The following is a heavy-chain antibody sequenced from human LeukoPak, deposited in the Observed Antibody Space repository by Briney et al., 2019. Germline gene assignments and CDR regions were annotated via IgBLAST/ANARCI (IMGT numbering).Heavy chain of an antibody. CDR2: ISAYNGNT. J-gene: IGHJ4*02. Sequence: GASVNLSYTPADYTFTLYAISWVRQAPGQGLEWVGWISAYNGNTNYAQKLQGRVTMTTDTSTSTAYVELKSLRSDDTAVYYCARDGGLVQWGQGTLVTVSS. CDR3: ARDGGLVQ. CDR1: DYTFTLYA. D-gene: IGHD6-6*01. V-gene: IGHV1-18*01.